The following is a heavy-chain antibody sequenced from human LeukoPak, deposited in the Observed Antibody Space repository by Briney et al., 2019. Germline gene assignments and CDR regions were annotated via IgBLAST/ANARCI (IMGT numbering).Heavy chain of an antibody. CDR1: GGSFSGYY. J-gene: IGHJ4*02. V-gene: IGHV4-34*01. CDR3: ARARAAGYESAFDY. D-gene: IGHD6-13*01. CDR2: INHSGST. Sequence: PAETETLTCAVYGGSFSGYYWSWIRQPPGKGLEWIGEINHSGSTNYNPSLKSRVTISVDTSKNPFSLKLSSVTAADTAVYYCARARAAGYESAFDYWGQGTLVTDSS.